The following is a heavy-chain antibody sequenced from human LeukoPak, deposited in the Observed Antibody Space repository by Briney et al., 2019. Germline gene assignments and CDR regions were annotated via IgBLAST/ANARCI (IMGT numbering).Heavy chain of an antibody. CDR2: IYPGDSDT. CDR1: GYSFTSYW. V-gene: IGHV5-51*01. D-gene: IGHD3-10*01. J-gene: IGHJ6*02. Sequence: GESLKISCKGSGYSFTSYWIGWVRQMPGKGLEWMGIIYPGDSDTRYSPSFQGQVTISADKSISTAYLQWSSLKASDTAMYYCARGPTEGLLWFGELAPKNYYGMDVWGQGTTVTVSS. CDR3: ARGPTEGLLWFGELAPKNYYGMDV.